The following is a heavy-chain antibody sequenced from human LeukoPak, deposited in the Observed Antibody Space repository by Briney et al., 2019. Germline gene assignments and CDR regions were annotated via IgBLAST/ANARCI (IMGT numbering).Heavy chain of an antibody. CDR2: INPSGGST. CDR3: ARAAVAGPRRGYYFDY. CDR1: GYTFTSYY. Sequence: GASVKVSCKASGYTFTSYYMHWVRQAPGQGLKWMGIINPSGGSTSYAQKFQGRVTMTRDTSTSTVYMELSSLRSEDTAVYYCARAAVAGPRRGYYFDYWGQGTLVTVSS. V-gene: IGHV1-46*01. J-gene: IGHJ4*02. D-gene: IGHD6-19*01.